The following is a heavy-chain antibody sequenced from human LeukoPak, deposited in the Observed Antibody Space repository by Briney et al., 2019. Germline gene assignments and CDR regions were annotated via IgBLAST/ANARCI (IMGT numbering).Heavy chain of an antibody. CDR2: IIPIFGTA. V-gene: IGHV1-69*06. D-gene: IGHD3-22*01. Sequence: SVKVSCKASGGTFSSYAISWVRQAPGQGLEWMGGIIPIFGTANYAQKFQGRVTITADKSTSTAYMELSSLRSEDTAVYYCARVGSYYYDSSGYYYGGAFDIWGQGTMVTVSS. CDR3: ARVGSYYYDSSGYYYGGAFDI. J-gene: IGHJ3*02. CDR1: GGTFSSYA.